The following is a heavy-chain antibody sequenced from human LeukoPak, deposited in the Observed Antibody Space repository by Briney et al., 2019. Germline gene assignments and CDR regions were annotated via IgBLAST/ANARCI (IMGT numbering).Heavy chain of an antibody. CDR1: GGSFSGYY. D-gene: IGHD3-22*01. V-gene: IGHV4-34*01. Sequence: SETLSLTCAVYGGSFSGYYWSWIRQPPGRGLEWIGEINHSGSTNYNPSLKSRVTISVDTSKNQFSLKLSSVTAADTAVYYCAREVSADYYDSSGYYRRWFDPWGQGTLVTVSS. CDR2: INHSGST. J-gene: IGHJ5*02. CDR3: AREVSADYYDSSGYYRRWFDP.